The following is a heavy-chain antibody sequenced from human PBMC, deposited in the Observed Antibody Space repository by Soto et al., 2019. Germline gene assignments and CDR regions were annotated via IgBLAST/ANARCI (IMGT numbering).Heavy chain of an antibody. CDR1: GFTFSSYS. CDR2: ITSSSDTI. D-gene: IGHD2-15*01. CDR3: ARDSQYCSGGSCYYYYYGMDV. J-gene: IGHJ6*02. V-gene: IGHV3-48*02. Sequence: EVQLVESGGGLVQPGGSLRLSCAASGFTFSSYSMNWVRQAPGKGLEWVSYITSSSDTIYYADSVKGRFTISRDNAKNSLYLQMNSLGDEDTAVYYCARDSQYCSGGSCYYYYYGMDVWGQGTTVTVSS.